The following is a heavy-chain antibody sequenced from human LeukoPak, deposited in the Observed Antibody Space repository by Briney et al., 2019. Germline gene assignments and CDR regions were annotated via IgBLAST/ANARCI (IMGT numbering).Heavy chain of an antibody. D-gene: IGHD6-19*01. V-gene: IGHV3-11*04. CDR2: ISNSGTTR. Sequence: PGGSLRLSCAASGFTFSDYYMSWIRQAPGRGLEWVSYISNSGTTRYYADSVKGRFTISRDNAKNSLYLQMNSLRAEDTAVYYCARDQTGITVAATGWFDLWGQGTLVTVSS. CDR3: ARDQTGITVAATGWFDL. CDR1: GFTFSDYY. J-gene: IGHJ5*02.